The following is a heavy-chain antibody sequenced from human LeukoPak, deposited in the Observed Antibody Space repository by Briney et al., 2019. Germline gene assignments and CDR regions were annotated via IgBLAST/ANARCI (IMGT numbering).Heavy chain of an antibody. J-gene: IGHJ4*02. Sequence: ASVKVSCKVFGYSLTELSMHWVRQAPGKGLEWMGGFDPEDGETIYAQKFQGRLTMTEDTSTDTAYMELSSLRSEDTAVYYCATDPVDTAMVTGYWGQGTLVTVSS. D-gene: IGHD5-18*01. V-gene: IGHV1-24*01. CDR1: GYSLTELS. CDR2: FDPEDGET. CDR3: ATDPVDTAMVTGY.